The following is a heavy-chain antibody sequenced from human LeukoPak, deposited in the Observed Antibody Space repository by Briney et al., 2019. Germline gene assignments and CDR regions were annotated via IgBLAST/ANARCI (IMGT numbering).Heavy chain of an antibody. CDR3: ARKWDQPRPGAFDI. D-gene: IGHD1-26*01. CDR1: GVTFSSYR. Sequence: PGGSLRLSCAASGVTFSSYRMHWVRHAPGKGLEWVAVISYDGSNKYYADSVKGRLTISRVNAKNSLYLQMNSLRAEDTAVYYCARKWDQPRPGAFDIWGQGTMVTVSS. J-gene: IGHJ3*02. CDR2: ISYDGSNK. V-gene: IGHV3-30*12.